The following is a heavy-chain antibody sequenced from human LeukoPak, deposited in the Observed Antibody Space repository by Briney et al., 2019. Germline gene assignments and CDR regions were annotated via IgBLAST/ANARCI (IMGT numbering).Heavy chain of an antibody. D-gene: IGHD3-22*01. V-gene: IGHV3-7*01. CDR1: GFTFTDYW. CDR3: ARDGDTSGYSD. CDR2: IKQDGSEK. J-gene: IGHJ4*02. Sequence: GGSLRLSCAASGFTFTDYWMSWLRQAPGKGLEWVANIKQDGSEKFYLDSVKGRFTISRDDAKNSLSLQMNSLRAEDTAIYYCARDGDTSGYSDWGQGTLVTVSS.